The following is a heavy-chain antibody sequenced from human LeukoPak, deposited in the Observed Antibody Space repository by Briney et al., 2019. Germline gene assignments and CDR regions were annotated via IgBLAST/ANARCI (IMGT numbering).Heavy chain of an antibody. V-gene: IGHV4-38-2*02. D-gene: IGHD6-13*01. CDR1: GHSISSGYY. CDR3: ARDDGYYYES. CDR2: IYHSGST. J-gene: IGHJ4*02. Sequence: SETLSLTCTVSGHSISSGYYWGWIRQPPGKGLEWIGSIYHSGSTNYNPSLMSRVTISVDTSKNQFSLKLSSVTAADTAVYYCARDDGYYYESWGQGILVTVSS.